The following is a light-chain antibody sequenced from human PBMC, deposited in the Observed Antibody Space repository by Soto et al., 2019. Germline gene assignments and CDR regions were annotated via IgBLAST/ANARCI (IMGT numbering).Light chain of an antibody. CDR3: QQGSSFPWT. CDR1: QDIDSW. Sequence: DIQMTQSPSSVSATVGDRVTLTCRASQDIDSWLAWYQQKPGKAPKLLIYAASSLQSGVPSRFSGSGSGTEFTFTISSLQPEDFATYFCQQGSSFPWTFGQGTKVDI. CDR2: AAS. J-gene: IGKJ1*01. V-gene: IGKV1-12*01.